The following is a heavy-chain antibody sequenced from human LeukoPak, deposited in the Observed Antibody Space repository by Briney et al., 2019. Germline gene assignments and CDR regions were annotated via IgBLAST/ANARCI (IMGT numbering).Heavy chain of an antibody. CDR2: IYYTGST. CDR3: ARRVVVDTANDKSDAFDM. J-gene: IGHJ3*02. V-gene: IGHV4-59*01. D-gene: IGHD2-15*01. CDR1: GGSISTYY. Sequence: SETLSLTCTVSGGSISTYYWNWIRQPPGEGLEWIGYIYYTGSTKSNPSLKSRVTISLDTSKNQFSLNLRSVTAADTAVYYCARRVVVDTANDKSDAFDMWGQGTVVTVSS.